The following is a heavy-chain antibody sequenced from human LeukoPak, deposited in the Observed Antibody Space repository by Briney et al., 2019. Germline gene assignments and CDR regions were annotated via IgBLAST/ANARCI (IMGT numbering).Heavy chain of an antibody. D-gene: IGHD1-14*01. CDR1: GYTFTSYG. CDR2: INPNSGGT. V-gene: IGHV1-2*06. Sequence: ASVKVSCKASGYTFTSYGISWVRQAPGQGLEWMGRINPNSGGTNYAQKFQGRVTMTRDTSISTAYMELSRLRSDDTAVYYYARDHRDSGNWWFDPWGQGTLVTVSS. CDR3: ARDHRDSGNWWFDP. J-gene: IGHJ5*02.